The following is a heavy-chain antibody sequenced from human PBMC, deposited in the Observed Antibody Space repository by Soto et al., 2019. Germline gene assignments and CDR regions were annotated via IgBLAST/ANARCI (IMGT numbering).Heavy chain of an antibody. CDR2: INYSGST. D-gene: IGHD6-13*01. V-gene: IGHV4-31*03. CDR1: GGYISSGGYY. Sequence: QVQLQESGPGLVKPSQTLSLTCTVSGGYISSGGYYWSWIRQHPGKGLEWIGYINYSGSTYYNPSLKSRVTISVDTSKNQFSLKLSSVTAADTAVYYCARISSWSTYYYYGMDVWGQGTTVTVSS. CDR3: ARISSWSTYYYYGMDV. J-gene: IGHJ6*02.